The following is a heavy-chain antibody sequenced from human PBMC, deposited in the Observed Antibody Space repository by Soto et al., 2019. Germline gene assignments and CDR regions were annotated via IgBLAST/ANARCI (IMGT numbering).Heavy chain of an antibody. V-gene: IGHV3-53*01. CDR1: GFSVNNNY. D-gene: IGHD2-21*01. CDR2: IYTRGTT. CDR3: GKLWGYYFES. Sequence: PEGSLRLSCSASGFSVNNNYMTWVRQAPGRRPEWVAVIYTRGTTHYADFATGRFTFSRDNSKNTLYLQMDSLRPEDTAVYYCGKLWGYYFESWAAGTLVNVSS. J-gene: IGHJ4*02.